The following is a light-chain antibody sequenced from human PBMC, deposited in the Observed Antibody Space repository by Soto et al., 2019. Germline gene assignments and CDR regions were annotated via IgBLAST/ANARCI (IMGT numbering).Light chain of an antibody. V-gene: IGLV2-14*01. CDR1: SSDVSGYNS. CDR2: EVS. CDR3: CSYTGSSTPYV. Sequence: QSALTQSASVSGSAGQSVTISCTGTSSDVSGYNSVSWYQHHPGKAPKLVIYEVSSRPSGVSNRFSGSNSGDTASLTIAGLQAEDEADYYCCSYTGSSTPYVFGTGTKVTV. J-gene: IGLJ1*01.